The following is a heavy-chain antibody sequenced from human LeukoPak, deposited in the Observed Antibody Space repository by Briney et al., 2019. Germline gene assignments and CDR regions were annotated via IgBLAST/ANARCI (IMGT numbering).Heavy chain of an antibody. D-gene: IGHD2-2*01. V-gene: IGHV3-48*04. Sequence: PGGSLRLSCAASGFTFSSYNMNWVRQAPGKGLEWVSYISSSSSSIYYADSVKGRFTISRDNAKNSLYLQMNSLRAEDTAVYYCACWGIVVVPAALWGQGTLVTVSS. CDR1: GFTFSSYN. J-gene: IGHJ4*02. CDR3: ACWGIVVVPAAL. CDR2: ISSSSSSI.